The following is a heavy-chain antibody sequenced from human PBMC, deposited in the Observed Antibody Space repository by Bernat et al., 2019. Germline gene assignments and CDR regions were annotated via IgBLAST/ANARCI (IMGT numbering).Heavy chain of an antibody. CDR3: ARDLYGTPSSGYLLDS. D-gene: IGHD1-14*01. V-gene: IGHV3-30*04. Sequence: QVQLVESGGGVVQPGRSLRLSCVASGFTFSSSSLHWVRQAPGKGLAWVALISYDGRNKYYADFVKGRFTISRDNSKNTLYLQINSLRTEDTAVYYCARDLYGTPSSGYLLDSWGQGTLVTVSS. CDR1: GFTFSSSS. J-gene: IGHJ4*02. CDR2: ISYDGRNK.